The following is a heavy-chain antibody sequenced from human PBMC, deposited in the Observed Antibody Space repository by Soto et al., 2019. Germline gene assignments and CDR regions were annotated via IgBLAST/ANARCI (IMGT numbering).Heavy chain of an antibody. Sequence: SSETLSLTCTVSCGSISSNYWTWIRQPPGKGLEWIGYVYNSGSTNYNPSLKSRVTISEDTSKSQFSLKVNSMTAADTAVYYCARYRREAVAGYTLDHWGQGILVTVSS. CDR2: VYNSGST. J-gene: IGHJ5*02. D-gene: IGHD6-13*01. CDR3: ARYRREAVAGYTLDH. V-gene: IGHV4-59*01. CDR1: CGSISSNY.